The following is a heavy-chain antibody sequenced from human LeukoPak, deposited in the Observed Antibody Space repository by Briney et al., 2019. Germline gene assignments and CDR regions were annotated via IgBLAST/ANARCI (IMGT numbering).Heavy chain of an antibody. J-gene: IGHJ4*02. CDR2: ISSSSSYI. D-gene: IGHD5-24*01. CDR1: GFTFSSYS. Sequence: GGSLRLSCAASGFTFSSYSMNWVRRAPGKGLEWVSSISSSSSYIYYADSVKGRFTISRDNAKNSLYLQMNSLRAEDTAVYYCARDGYNPPAFDYWGQGTLVTVSS. V-gene: IGHV3-21*01. CDR3: ARDGYNPPAFDY.